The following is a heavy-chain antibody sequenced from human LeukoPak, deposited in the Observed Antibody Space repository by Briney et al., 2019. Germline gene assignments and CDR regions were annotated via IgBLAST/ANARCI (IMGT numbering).Heavy chain of an antibody. D-gene: IGHD6-19*01. CDR2: IIPIFGTT. V-gene: IGHV1-69*06. J-gene: IGHJ4*02. CDR1: GGTFSSYA. Sequence: ASVKVSCKASGGTFSSYAISWVRQAPGQGLEWMGGIIPIFGTTNYAQKFQDRVTITADKSTSTAYMELSSLRSEDTAVYYCAKEAVAGGYWGQGTLVTVSS. CDR3: AKEAVAGGY.